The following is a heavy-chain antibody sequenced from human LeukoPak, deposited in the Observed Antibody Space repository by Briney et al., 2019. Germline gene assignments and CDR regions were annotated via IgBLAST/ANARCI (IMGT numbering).Heavy chain of an antibody. CDR3: ARGSSRWYYYYMDV. CDR2: IRYDGSNK. Sequence: GGSLRLSCAASGFTFSSYGMHWVRQAPGKGLEWVAFIRYDGSNKYYADSVKGRFTISRDNSKNTLYLQMNSLRAEDTALYYCARGSSRWYYYYMDVWGKGTTVTVSS. D-gene: IGHD3-16*02. CDR1: GFTFSSYG. J-gene: IGHJ6*03. V-gene: IGHV3-30*02.